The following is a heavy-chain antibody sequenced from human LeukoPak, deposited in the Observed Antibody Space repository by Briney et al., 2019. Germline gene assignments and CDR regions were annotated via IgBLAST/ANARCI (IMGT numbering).Heavy chain of an antibody. CDR3: ARDRAAGLELNY. J-gene: IGHJ4*02. CDR1: GGTFNSYA. CDR2: IIPILGIA. V-gene: IGHV1-69*04. Sequence: SVKVSCKASGGTFNSYAISWVRQAPGQGLEWMGRIIPILGIANYAQKFQGRVTITADKSTSTAYMELSGLRSEDTAVYYCARDRAAGLELNYWGQGTLVTVSS. D-gene: IGHD6-13*01.